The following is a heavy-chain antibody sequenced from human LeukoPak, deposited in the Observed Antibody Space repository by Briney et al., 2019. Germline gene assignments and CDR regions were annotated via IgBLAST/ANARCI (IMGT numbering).Heavy chain of an antibody. CDR3: ARDYYGSGSYYFDY. CDR2: VSFDSNNL. Sequence: GGSLRLSCAASGFTFSTYGMHWVRQAPGKGLEWVAVVSFDSNNLYYADSVKGRFTISRDNAKNSLYLQMNSLRAEDTAVYYCARDYYGSGSYYFDYWGQGTLVTVSS. J-gene: IGHJ4*02. CDR1: GFTFSTYG. V-gene: IGHV3-33*05. D-gene: IGHD3-10*01.